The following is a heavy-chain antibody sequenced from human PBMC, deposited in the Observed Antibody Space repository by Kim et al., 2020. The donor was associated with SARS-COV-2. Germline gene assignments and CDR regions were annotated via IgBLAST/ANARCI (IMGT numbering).Heavy chain of an antibody. D-gene: IGHD2-21*02. V-gene: IGHV4-4*07. J-gene: IGHJ4*02. CDR1: GGSLTTYY. CDR3: ARENCGGDCDIFDY. Sequence: SETLSLTCAVSGGSLTTYYWSWIRQPAGKGLEWIGRIYSSGSTNYNPSLGSRVTMSVDTSKNQFSLKLSSVTAADTAVYFCARENCGGDCDIFDYWGQGT. CDR2: IYSSGST.